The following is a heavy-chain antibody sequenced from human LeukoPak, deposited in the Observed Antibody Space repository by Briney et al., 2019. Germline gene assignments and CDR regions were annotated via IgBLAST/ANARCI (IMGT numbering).Heavy chain of an antibody. D-gene: IGHD3-16*02. CDR1: GFTFSSHA. CDR3: AKVGHDYVWGSYRPTGFDY. Sequence: GGSLRLSCAASGFTFSSHAMSWVRQAPGKGLEWVSAISTSGGTTDYADSVKGRFTISRDNSKNTLYLQLNSLRAEDTAVYYCAKVGHDYVWGSYRPTGFDYWGQGTLVTVSS. J-gene: IGHJ4*02. CDR2: ISTSGGTT. V-gene: IGHV3-23*01.